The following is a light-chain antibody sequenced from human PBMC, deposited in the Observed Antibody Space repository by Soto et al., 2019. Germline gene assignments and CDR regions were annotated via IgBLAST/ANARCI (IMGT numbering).Light chain of an antibody. V-gene: IGKV1-33*01. CDR3: QQYDNLPWT. J-gene: IGKJ1*01. CDR2: DAS. Sequence: DIQMTQSPSSLSASVGDRVTITGQASQDISNYLNWYQQKPGKAPKLLIYDASNLETGVPSRFSGSGSGTDFTFTISSLQPADIATYYCQQYDNLPWTFGQGTKVEIK. CDR1: QDISNY.